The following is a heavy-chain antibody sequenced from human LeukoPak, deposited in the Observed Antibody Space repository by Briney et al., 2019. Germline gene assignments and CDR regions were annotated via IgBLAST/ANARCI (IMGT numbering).Heavy chain of an antibody. CDR1: GFTVSSNY. Sequence: GGSLRLSCAASGFTVSSNYMSWVRQAPGRGLEWVSVIYSGGSTYYADSVKGRFTISRDNSKNTLYLQMNSLRAEDTAVYYCASPDDIGNAFDIWGQGTMVTVSS. CDR2: IYSGGST. J-gene: IGHJ3*02. D-gene: IGHD3-9*01. CDR3: ASPDDIGNAFDI. V-gene: IGHV3-53*01.